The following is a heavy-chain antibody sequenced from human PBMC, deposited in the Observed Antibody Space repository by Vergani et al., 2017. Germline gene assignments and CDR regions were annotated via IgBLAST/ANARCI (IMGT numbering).Heavy chain of an antibody. J-gene: IGHJ6*03. CDR2: IYSGGST. CDR1: GFTVSSNY. V-gene: IGHV3-53*01. CDR3: ARVGSGYDRYYYYYYMDV. Sequence: VKLEESGGGVVQPGRSLRLSCAASGFTVSSNYMSWVRQAPGKGLEWVSVIYSGGSTYYADSVKGRFTISRDNSKNTLYLQMNSLRAEDTAVYYCARVGSGYDRYYYYYYMDVWGKGTTVTVSS. D-gene: IGHD5-12*01.